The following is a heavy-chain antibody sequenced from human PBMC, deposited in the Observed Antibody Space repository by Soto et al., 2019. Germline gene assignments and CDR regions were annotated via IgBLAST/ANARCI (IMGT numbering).Heavy chain of an antibody. D-gene: IGHD3-3*01. CDR1: GGSISSSSYY. Sequence: ETLSLTCTVSGGSISSSSYYWGWIRQPPGKGLEWIGSIYYSGSTYYNPSLKSRVTISVDTSKNQFSLKLSSVTAADTAVYYCARRYSRRYDFWSGYFEGSRWFDPWGQGTLVTVSS. CDR3: ARRYSRRYDFWSGYFEGSRWFDP. J-gene: IGHJ5*02. V-gene: IGHV4-39*01. CDR2: IYYSGST.